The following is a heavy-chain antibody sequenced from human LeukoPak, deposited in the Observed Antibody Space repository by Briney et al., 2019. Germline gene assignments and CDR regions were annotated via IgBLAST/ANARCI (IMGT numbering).Heavy chain of an antibody. Sequence: SETLSLTCTVSGGSITGYYWTWIRQPPGKGLESMGYIYYTGSTNYNPSLKSRVTISVDTSKNQFSLRLPSVTAADTAVYYCARFFGRRLRSGYYYCMDVWGKGTTVTISS. V-gene: IGHV4-59*01. J-gene: IGHJ6*03. CDR3: ARFFGRRLRSGYYYCMDV. D-gene: IGHD3-10*01. CDR2: IYYTGST. CDR1: GGSITGYY.